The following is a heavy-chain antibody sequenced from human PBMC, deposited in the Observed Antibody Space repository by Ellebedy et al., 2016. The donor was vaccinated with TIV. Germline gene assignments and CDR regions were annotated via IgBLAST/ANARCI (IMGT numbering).Heavy chain of an antibody. CDR3: ARPYSGASADDAFDI. V-gene: IGHV5-51*01. CDR1: GHSFSNYW. CDR2: IYPSDSDT. D-gene: IGHD1-26*01. J-gene: IGHJ3*02. Sequence: GESLKISCKGSGHSFSNYWIAWVRQLPGKGPEWMGIIYPSDSDTRYSPSFQGQVTISADKSISTAYLKWRSLRASDTAMYYCARPYSGASADDAFDIWGQGTMVTVSS.